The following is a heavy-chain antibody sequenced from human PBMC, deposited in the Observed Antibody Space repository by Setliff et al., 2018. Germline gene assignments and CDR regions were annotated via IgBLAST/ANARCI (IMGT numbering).Heavy chain of an antibody. J-gene: IGHJ4*01. Sequence: GASVKVSCKASGYTFSESIVSWVRQAPGQGLEWMGWIAVYTGKTYSAQKFQGRLTMTTDKSTNMAYVDLRGLRLDDTAIYFCLRLVRYCSRTACQRTSGDEVWGQGTLVTVSS. CDR3: LRLVRYCSRTACQRTSGDEV. CDR1: GYTFSESI. D-gene: IGHD2-8*01. CDR2: IAVYTGKT. V-gene: IGHV1-18*01.